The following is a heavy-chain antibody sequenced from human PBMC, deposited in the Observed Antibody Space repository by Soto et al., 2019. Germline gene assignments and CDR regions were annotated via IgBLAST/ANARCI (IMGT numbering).Heavy chain of an antibody. CDR1: GYSFTSYW. CDR2: INAGNGNT. D-gene: IGHD1-7*01. J-gene: IGHJ3*02. Sequence: PGESLKISCKGSGYSFTSYWIGWVRQVPGKSLEWMGCINAGNGNTKYSQKFQGRVTITRDTSASTAYMELSSLRSEDTAVYYCARDRRPYNWNYEERDAFDIWGQGTMVTVSS. CDR3: ARDRRPYNWNYEERDAFDI. V-gene: IGHV1-3*01.